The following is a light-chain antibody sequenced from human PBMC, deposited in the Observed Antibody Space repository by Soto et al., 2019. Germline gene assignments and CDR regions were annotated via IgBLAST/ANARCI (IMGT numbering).Light chain of an antibody. V-gene: IGKV1-39*01. CDR2: AAS. Sequence: DIQMTQSPSSLSASVGDRVTITCRPSQSIDNFLNWYQQKPGKAPNLLIYAASSLQSGVSSRFSGSGSGTDFTLTISSQQPEDSGTYYCQQSYSLPYTFSQGTKVEIK. CDR1: QSIDNF. J-gene: IGKJ2*01. CDR3: QQSYSLPYT.